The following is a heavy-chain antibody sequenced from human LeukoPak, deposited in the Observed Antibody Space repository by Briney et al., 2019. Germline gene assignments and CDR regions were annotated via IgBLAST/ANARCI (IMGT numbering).Heavy chain of an antibody. Sequence: GGSLRLSCAASGFTFSSYAMSWVRQAPGKGLEWVSAISGSGGSTYYADSVKGRFTISRDNSKNTLYPQMNSLRAEDTAVYYCAKQFWGFGELFQYYFDYWGQGTLVTVSS. V-gene: IGHV3-23*01. J-gene: IGHJ4*02. CDR2: ISGSGGST. D-gene: IGHD3-10*01. CDR1: GFTFSSYA. CDR3: AKQFWGFGELFQYYFDY.